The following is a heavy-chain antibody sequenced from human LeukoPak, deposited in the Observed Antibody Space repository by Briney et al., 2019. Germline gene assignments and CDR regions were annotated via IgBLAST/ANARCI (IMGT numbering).Heavy chain of an antibody. CDR1: GGSISSSSYY. CDR3: ARLIGWQDYYFDY. CDR2: SYYSGST. D-gene: IGHD6-19*01. Sequence: SETLSLTCTVSGGSISSSSYYWGWIRQPPGKGLEWIGSSYYSGSTYYNPSLKSRVTISVDTSKNQFSLKLSSVTAADTAVYYCARLIGWQDYYFDYWGQGTLVTVSS. V-gene: IGHV4-39*01. J-gene: IGHJ4*02.